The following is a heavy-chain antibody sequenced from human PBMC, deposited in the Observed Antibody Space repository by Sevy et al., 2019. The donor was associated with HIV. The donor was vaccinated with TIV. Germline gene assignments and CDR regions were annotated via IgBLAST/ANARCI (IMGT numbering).Heavy chain of an antibody. D-gene: IGHD4-17*01. CDR3: ARFDYGDYVGYFDY. V-gene: IGHV4-59*13. Sequence: SETLSLTCTFSGGSISSYSWSWIRQPPGKGLEWIGYIYNSGNTNYKTSLKSRVTMSVDTSKNHFSLNLRSVTAEDTAVYYCARFDYGDYVGYFDYWGQGTLVTVSS. CDR2: IYNSGNT. CDR1: GGSISSYS. J-gene: IGHJ4*02.